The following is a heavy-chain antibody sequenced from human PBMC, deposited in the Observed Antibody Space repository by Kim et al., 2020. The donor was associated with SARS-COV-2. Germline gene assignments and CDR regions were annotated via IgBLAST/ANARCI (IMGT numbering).Heavy chain of an antibody. V-gene: IGHV1-24*01. D-gene: IGHD6-13*01. CDR2: FGPADGET. Sequence: ASVKVSCKVSGYTLTELSMHWVRQAPGKGLEWMGGFGPADGETIYAQKFQGRVTMTEDTSTDTAYMELSSLRSEDTAVYYCATGIAASGYYYYYGMDVWGQGTTVTVSS. CDR3: ATGIAASGYYYYYGMDV. CDR1: GYTLTELS. J-gene: IGHJ6*02.